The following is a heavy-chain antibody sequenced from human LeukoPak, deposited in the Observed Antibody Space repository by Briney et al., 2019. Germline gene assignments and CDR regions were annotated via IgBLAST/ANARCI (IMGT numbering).Heavy chain of an antibody. D-gene: IGHD6-13*01. CDR1: GYIFTTYG. Sequence: ASVKVSCKASGYIFTTYGISWVRQAPGQGLEWMGWISVYIGNTKYAQNFQGRVTMTTDTSTTTAYVEPRGLRSDDTAVYYCARDDGGRVFDYWGQGTLVTVSS. J-gene: IGHJ4*02. V-gene: IGHV1-18*01. CDR2: ISVYIGNT. CDR3: ARDDGGRVFDY.